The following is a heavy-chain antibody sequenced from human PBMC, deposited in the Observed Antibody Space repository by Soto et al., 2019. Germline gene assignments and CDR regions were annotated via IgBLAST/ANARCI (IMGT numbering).Heavy chain of an antibody. V-gene: IGHV4-59*01. CDR2: IYYTGST. Sequence: SETLSLTCRVSGSSISSYYCSWLRQPPGKGLEWMGNIYYTGSTNYHPSLKSRVILSVESSKNQLSLRLNSVTAVDTAVYYCTRVGGYYGDYPNFDYWGQGALVTVSS. CDR3: TRVGGYYGDYPNFDY. J-gene: IGHJ4*02. D-gene: IGHD4-17*01. CDR1: GSSISSYY.